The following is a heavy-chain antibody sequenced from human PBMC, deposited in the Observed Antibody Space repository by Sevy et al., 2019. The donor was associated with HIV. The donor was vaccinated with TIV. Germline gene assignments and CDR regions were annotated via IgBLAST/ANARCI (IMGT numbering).Heavy chain of an antibody. D-gene: IGHD1-26*01. V-gene: IGHV3-23*01. CDR2: IGGSGGST. J-gene: IGHJ4*02. CDR1: GFSFNSYA. CDR3: AKRVGATGGVFDY. Sequence: GSLRLSCAASGFSFNSYAMTWVRQAPGKGLEWVSSIGGSGGSTYYADSVKGRFTISRDNSKNTLYLQMNSLRAEDTAVYYCAKRVGATGGVFDYWGQGTLVTVSS.